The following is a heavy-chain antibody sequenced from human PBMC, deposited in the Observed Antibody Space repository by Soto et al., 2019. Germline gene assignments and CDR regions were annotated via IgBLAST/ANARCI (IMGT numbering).Heavy chain of an antibody. J-gene: IGHJ3*02. CDR2: ISGSGGST. D-gene: IGHD3-3*01. CDR3: AKQLNYDFWSGYPDAFDI. CDR1: GFTFSSHA. V-gene: IGHV3-23*01. Sequence: EVQLLESGGGLVQPGGSLRLSCAASGFTFSSHAMSWVRQAPGKGLEWVSGISGSGGSTYSADSVKGRFTIPRDNSKNTLYLQMNSLRAEDTALYYCAKQLNYDFWSGYPDAFDIWGQGTMVIVSS.